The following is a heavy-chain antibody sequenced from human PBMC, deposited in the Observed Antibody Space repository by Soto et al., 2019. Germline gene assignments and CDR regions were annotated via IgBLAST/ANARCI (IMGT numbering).Heavy chain of an antibody. CDR2: INPSGGST. CDR3: ATFAVVTHLNWFDP. D-gene: IGHD2-15*01. CDR1: GYTFSSYY. V-gene: IGHV1-46*01. Sequence: ASVKVSCKASGYTFSSYYMHWVRQAPGQGLEWMGIINPSGGSTIYAQKFQGRVTMTEDTSTDTAYMELSSLRSEDTAVYYCATFAVVTHLNWFDPWGQGTLVTVSS. J-gene: IGHJ5*02.